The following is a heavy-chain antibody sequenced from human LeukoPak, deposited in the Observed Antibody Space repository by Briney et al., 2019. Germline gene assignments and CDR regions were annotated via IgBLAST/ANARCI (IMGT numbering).Heavy chain of an antibody. V-gene: IGHV3-21*01. CDR1: GFTFSSYS. D-gene: IGHD2-21*02. J-gene: IGHJ3*02. Sequence: GGSLRLSCAASGFTFSSYSMNWVRQAPGKGLEWVSSISSSSSYIYYADSVKGRFTISRDNAKNSLYLQMNSLRAEDTAVYYSAGGKCGDCYQDAFDIWDQGTMVTVSS. CDR2: ISSSSSYI. CDR3: AGGKCGDCYQDAFDI.